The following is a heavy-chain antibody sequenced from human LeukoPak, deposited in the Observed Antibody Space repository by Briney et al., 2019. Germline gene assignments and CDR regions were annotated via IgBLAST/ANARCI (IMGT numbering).Heavy chain of an antibody. D-gene: IGHD5-18*01. CDR3: ARGGYSYGY. CDR2: INHSGST. CDR1: GGSFSGYY. V-gene: IGHV4-34*01. J-gene: IGHJ4*02. Sequence: SETLSLTCAVYGGSFSGYYWSWIRQPPGKGLEWIGEINHSGSTNYNPSLKSRVTISEDTSKNQFSLKLSSVTAADTAVYYCARGGYSYGYWGQGTLVTVSS.